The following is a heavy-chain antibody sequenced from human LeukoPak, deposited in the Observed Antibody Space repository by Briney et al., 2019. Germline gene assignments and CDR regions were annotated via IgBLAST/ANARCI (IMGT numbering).Heavy chain of an antibody. V-gene: IGHV3-11*04. J-gene: IGHJ6*02. CDR3: ARPPYYWGSYYGMDV. Sequence: KSGGSLRLSCAASGFTFSDYYMNWVRQALGKGLEWGSYISSSSSTIYYADSVKGRFTISRDNAKNSLYLQMNSLRAEDTAVYYCARPPYYWGSYYGMDVWGQGTTVTVSS. CDR2: ISSSSSTI. D-gene: IGHD3-22*01. CDR1: GFTFSDYY.